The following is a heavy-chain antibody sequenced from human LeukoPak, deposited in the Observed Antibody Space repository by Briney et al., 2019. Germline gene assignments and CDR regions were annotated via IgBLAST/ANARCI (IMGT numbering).Heavy chain of an antibody. CDR3: ARGQEFLGGASDC. D-gene: IGHD3-16*01. J-gene: IGHJ4*02. V-gene: IGHV3-74*01. CDR2: INRDGSRT. CDR1: GFTFSNHW. Sequence: GGSLRLSCAASGFTFSNHWMHWVRQAPGKGLIWVSRINRDGSRTDYADSVKGRFTISRDDAKNTLYLQMNSLRAEDTAVYYCARGQEFLGGASDCWGQGTLVTVSS.